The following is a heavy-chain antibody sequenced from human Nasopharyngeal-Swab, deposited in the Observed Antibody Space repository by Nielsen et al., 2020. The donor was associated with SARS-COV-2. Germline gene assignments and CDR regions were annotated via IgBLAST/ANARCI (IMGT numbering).Heavy chain of an antibody. Sequence: SVKVSCKASGGTFSSYAISWVRQAPGQGLEWMGGIIPIFGTANYAQKFQGRVTITADESTSTAYMELSSLRSEDTAVYYCARGGVGWLRLESYYGMDVWGQGTTVTVSS. CDR3: ARGGVGWLRLESYYGMDV. J-gene: IGHJ6*02. V-gene: IGHV1-69*13. D-gene: IGHD5-12*01. CDR1: GGTFSSYA. CDR2: IIPIFGTA.